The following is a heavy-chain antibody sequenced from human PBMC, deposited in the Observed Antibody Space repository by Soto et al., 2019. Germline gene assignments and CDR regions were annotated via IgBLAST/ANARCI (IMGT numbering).Heavy chain of an antibody. J-gene: IGHJ4*02. D-gene: IGHD3-10*01. CDR2: ISPDDGNT. CDR3: ARVEAPFGESLH. Sequence: ASVKVSFKTSGYTFNSYTIAWVRQAPGQGLEWLGWISPDDGNTEYEQKFQGRVTMTADTLTNNAYLELRSLKSDDTAIYYCARVEAPFGESLHWGQGTPVTVSS. CDR1: GYTFNSYT. V-gene: IGHV1-18*01.